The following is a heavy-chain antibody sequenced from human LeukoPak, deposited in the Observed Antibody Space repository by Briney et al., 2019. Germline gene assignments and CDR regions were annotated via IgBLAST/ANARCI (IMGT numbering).Heavy chain of an antibody. J-gene: IGHJ3*02. CDR2: INSDGSST. Sequence: PGGSLRLSCAASGFPFSRFAMTWVRQAPGKGLVWVSRINSDGSSTSYADSVKGRFTISRDNAKNTLYLQMNRLRAEDTAVYYCARTYYDFWSGYSHDAFDIWGQGTMVTVSS. V-gene: IGHV3-74*01. CDR3: ARTYYDFWSGYSHDAFDI. D-gene: IGHD3-3*01. CDR1: GFPFSRFA.